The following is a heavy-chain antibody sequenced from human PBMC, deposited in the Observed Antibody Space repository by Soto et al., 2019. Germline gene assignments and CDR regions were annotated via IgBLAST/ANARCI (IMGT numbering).Heavy chain of an antibody. D-gene: IGHD3-10*01. Sequence: PGESLKISCKGPGHNFNNHWIGWVRQTPGKGLEWMGLIFTRDSETKTSPSFQGHVSFSVDNSINTVYLQWTSLKTADTGMYFCARGYYDSGHGYDLWGQGTQVTVSS. CDR3: ARGYYDSGHGYDL. V-gene: IGHV5-51*01. J-gene: IGHJ5*02. CDR1: GHNFNNHW. CDR2: IFTRDSET.